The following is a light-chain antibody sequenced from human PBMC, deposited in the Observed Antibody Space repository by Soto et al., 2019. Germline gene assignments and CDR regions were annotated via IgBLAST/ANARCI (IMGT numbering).Light chain of an antibody. V-gene: IGLV1-47*01. J-gene: IGLJ7*01. CDR2: WNI. CDR1: SSNIGGEY. Sequence: QSALTQAPSASGTPGQRVSISCSGSSSNIGGEYVYWYQQFPGAAPKLLIQWNIHRPSGVPDRFSGSKSGTSASLVISGLRSEDEADYYCAAWDNDLDGVVFGGGTQLTVL. CDR3: AAWDNDLDGVV.